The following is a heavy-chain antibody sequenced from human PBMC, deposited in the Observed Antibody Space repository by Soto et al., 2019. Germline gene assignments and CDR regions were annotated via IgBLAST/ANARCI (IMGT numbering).Heavy chain of an antibody. CDR1: GYTFTGYY. CDR3: ARDRCSSTSCEADF. J-gene: IGHJ4*02. D-gene: IGHD2-2*01. Sequence: ASVKVSCKASGYTFTGYYMHWVRQAPGQGLEWMGWINPNSGGTNYAQKFQGWVTMTRDTSISTAYMELSSLRSDDTAVYYCARDRCSSTSCEADFWGQGTLVTVSS. CDR2: INPNSGGT. V-gene: IGHV1-2*04.